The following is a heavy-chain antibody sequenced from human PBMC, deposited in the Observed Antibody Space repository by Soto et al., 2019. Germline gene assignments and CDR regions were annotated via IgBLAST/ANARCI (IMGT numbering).Heavy chain of an antibody. CDR3: ARTKYCSSTSCPRRYNWFDP. J-gene: IGHJ5*02. Sequence: GASVKVSCKASGYTFTSYYMHWVRQAPGQGLEWMGIINPSGGSTSYAQKFQGRVAMTRDTSTSTVYMELSSLRSEDTAVYYCARTKYCSSTSCPRRYNWFDPWGQGTLVTVSS. CDR2: INPSGGST. D-gene: IGHD2-2*01. V-gene: IGHV1-46*03. CDR1: GYTFTSYY.